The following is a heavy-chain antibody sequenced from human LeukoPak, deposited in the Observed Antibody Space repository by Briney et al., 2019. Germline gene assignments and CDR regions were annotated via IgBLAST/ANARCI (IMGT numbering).Heavy chain of an antibody. CDR1: GFTFSSYW. V-gene: IGHV3-7*01. CDR3: ARDSDSSSWYRDAFDI. J-gene: IGHJ3*02. D-gene: IGHD6-13*01. Sequence: GGSLRLSCAASGFTFSSYWMSWVRQAPGKGLEWVANIKQDGSEKYYVDSVKGRFTISRDNAKNSLYLQMNSLRAEDTAVYYCARDSDSSSWYRDAFDIWGQGTMVTVSS. CDR2: IKQDGSEK.